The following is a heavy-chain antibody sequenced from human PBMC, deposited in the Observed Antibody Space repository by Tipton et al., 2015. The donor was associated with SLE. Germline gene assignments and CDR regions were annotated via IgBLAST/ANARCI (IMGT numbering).Heavy chain of an antibody. V-gene: IGHV4-59*12. CDR2: IYYSGST. J-gene: IGHJ4*02. CDR3: ARGDFWSGFDY. D-gene: IGHD3-3*01. CDR1: GGSISSYY. Sequence: TLSLTCTVSGGSISSYYWSWIRQPPGKGLEWIGHIYYSGSTNYNPSLKSRLTISIDTSKNQFSLKLSSVTAADTAVYYCARGDFWSGFDYWGQGTLVTVSS.